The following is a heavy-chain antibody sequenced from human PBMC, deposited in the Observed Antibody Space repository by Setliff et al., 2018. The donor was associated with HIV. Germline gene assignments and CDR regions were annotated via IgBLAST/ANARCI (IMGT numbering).Heavy chain of an antibody. D-gene: IGHD5-18*01. V-gene: IGHV4-4*07. J-gene: IGHJ6*03. Sequence: PSETLSLTCTVSGGSISSHFLTWIRQPAGKGLEWIGRFRPTGNAYYANPYYNPSLKSRFSMSVDTSKSQFSLKLNSVTAADTAVYYCAKSVDTTMDDYYYVDIWGTGITVTVSS. CDR2: FRPTGNAYYANP. CDR1: GGSISSHF. CDR3: AKSVDTTMDDYYYVDI.